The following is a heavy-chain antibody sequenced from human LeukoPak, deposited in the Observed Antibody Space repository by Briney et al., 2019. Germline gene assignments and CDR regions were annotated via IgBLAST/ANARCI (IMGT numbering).Heavy chain of an antibody. D-gene: IGHD6-13*01. Sequence: PGGSLRLSCAASGFTFSSYGMHWVRQAPVKGLEWVAVISYDGSNKYYADSVKGRFTISRDNSKNTLYLQMNSLRAEDTAVYYCAGHSSSPFDPWGQGTLVTVSS. CDR3: AGHSSSPFDP. CDR2: ISYDGSNK. V-gene: IGHV3-30*03. CDR1: GFTFSSYG. J-gene: IGHJ5*02.